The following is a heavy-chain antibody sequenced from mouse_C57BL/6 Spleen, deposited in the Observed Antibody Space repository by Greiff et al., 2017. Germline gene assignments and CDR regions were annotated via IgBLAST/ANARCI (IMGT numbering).Heavy chain of an antibody. D-gene: IGHD2-2*01. V-gene: IGHV1-74*01. CDR2: IHPSDSDT. CDR3: AMGYDEEYAMDY. J-gene: IGHJ4*01. Sequence: QVQLQQPGAELVKPGASVKVSCKASGYTFTSYWMHWVKQRPGQGLEWIGRIHPSDSDTNYNQKFKGKATLTVDKSSSTAYMQLSSLTSEDAAVYYCAMGYDEEYAMDYWGQGTSVTVSS. CDR1: GYTFTSYW.